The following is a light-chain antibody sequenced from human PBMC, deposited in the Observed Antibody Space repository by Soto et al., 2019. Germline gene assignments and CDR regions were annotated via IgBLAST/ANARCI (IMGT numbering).Light chain of an antibody. CDR2: DVS. J-gene: IGLJ1*01. V-gene: IGLV2-14*01. CDR1: SSDVGGYNY. Sequence: QSVLTQPASVSGSPGQSIAISCTGTSSDVGGYNYVSWYQQHPGKAPKVIIYDVSNRPSGISNRFSVSKSGNTASLTISGLQAEDEADYYCSSYTSSNTEVFGTGTKVT. CDR3: SSYTSSNTEV.